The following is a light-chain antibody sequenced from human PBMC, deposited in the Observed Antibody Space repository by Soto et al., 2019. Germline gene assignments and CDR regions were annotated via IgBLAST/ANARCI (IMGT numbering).Light chain of an antibody. CDR3: QQYDDITALT. CDR1: QDLNSG. J-gene: IGKJ4*01. CDR2: DVS. V-gene: IGKV1-33*01. Sequence: DIQMTQSPSSLSASVGDRVTITCQARQDLNSGLNWYQQKPGKAPKLLIYDVSNLQTGVPSRFSGSGSASEFTLTISSLQPEDFATYFCQQYDDITALTFGGGTNVEMK.